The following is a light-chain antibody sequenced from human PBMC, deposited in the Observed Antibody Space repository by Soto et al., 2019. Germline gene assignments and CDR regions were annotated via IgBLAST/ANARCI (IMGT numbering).Light chain of an antibody. J-gene: IGLJ2*01. Sequence: ALTQPASVSGSPGQSITISCTGTSSDVGGYNYVSWYQQHPGKAPKLMIYEVSNRPSGVSNRFSGSKSGNTASLTISGLQAEDEADYYCSSYTSSSSVVFGGGTQLTVL. CDR1: SSDVGGYNY. CDR3: SSYTSSSSVV. CDR2: EVS. V-gene: IGLV2-14*01.